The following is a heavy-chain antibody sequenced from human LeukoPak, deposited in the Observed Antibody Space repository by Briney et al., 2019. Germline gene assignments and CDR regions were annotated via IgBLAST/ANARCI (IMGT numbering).Heavy chain of an antibody. D-gene: IGHD2-8*01. CDR3: ARDREWGS. CDR1: GGSISIYY. J-gene: IGHJ5*02. CDR2: IYNSGST. Sequence: SETLSLACIVSGGSISIYYWNWLRQPPGKGLEWVGYIYNSGSTDYNPSLKRRVTISADTSKNQFSLKLTSVTAADTAVYYGARDREWGSWGQGILVTVST. V-gene: IGHV4-59*01.